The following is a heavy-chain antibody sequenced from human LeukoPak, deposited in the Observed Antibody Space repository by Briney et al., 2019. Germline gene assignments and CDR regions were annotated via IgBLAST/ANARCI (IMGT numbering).Heavy chain of an antibody. D-gene: IGHD3-16*01. Sequence: GRSLRLSCAASGFTFSNYAMHWVRQAPGKGLEWVAIMSYDGSNKYYADSVKGRFTVSRDNSMNTLYLQMDNLRAEDTAVYYCARDWAGGNPLYYFDFWGQGTLVTVSS. J-gene: IGHJ4*02. CDR3: ARDWAGGNPLYYFDF. V-gene: IGHV3-30-3*01. CDR1: GFTFSNYA. CDR2: MSYDGSNK.